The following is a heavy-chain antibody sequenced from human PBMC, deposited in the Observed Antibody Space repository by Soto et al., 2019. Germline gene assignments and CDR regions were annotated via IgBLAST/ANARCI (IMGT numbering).Heavy chain of an antibody. CDR1: GGSISSGGYS. CDR3: ARTYDILAYFDY. V-gene: IGHV4-30-2*01. J-gene: IGHJ4*02. Sequence: TLSLTCAVSGGSISSGGYSWSWIRQPPGKGLEWIGYIYHSGSTYYNPSLKSRVTISVDRSKNQFSLKLSSVTAADTAVYYCARTYDILAYFDYWGQGTLVTVSS. D-gene: IGHD3-9*01. CDR2: IYHSGST.